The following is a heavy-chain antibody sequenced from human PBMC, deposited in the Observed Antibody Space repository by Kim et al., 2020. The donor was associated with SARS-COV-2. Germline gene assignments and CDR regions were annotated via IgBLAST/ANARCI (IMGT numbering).Heavy chain of an antibody. CDR1: GFTFSGSA. D-gene: IGHD5-12*01. CDR3: TRLRATTLLPDY. Sequence: GGSLRLSCAASGFTFSGSAMHWVRQASGKGLEWVGRIRSKANSYATAYAASVKGRFTISRDDSKNTAYLQMNSLKTEDTAVYYCTRLRATTLLPDYWGQGTLVTVSS. J-gene: IGHJ4*02. V-gene: IGHV3-73*01. CDR2: IRSKANSYAT.